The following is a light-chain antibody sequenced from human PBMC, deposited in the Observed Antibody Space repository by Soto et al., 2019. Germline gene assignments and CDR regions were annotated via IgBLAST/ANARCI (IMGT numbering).Light chain of an antibody. CDR1: QSVSSY. V-gene: IGKV3-11*01. CDR2: DAS. CDR3: QQRSNWPLP. J-gene: IGKJ4*01. Sequence: EIVLTQSPATLSLSPGERATLSCRASQSVSSYLAWYQQRPGQAPRLLMYDASNRATGIPARFSGSGSGTDFTLTISSLEPEDFALYYCQQRSNWPLPFGGGTKVEI.